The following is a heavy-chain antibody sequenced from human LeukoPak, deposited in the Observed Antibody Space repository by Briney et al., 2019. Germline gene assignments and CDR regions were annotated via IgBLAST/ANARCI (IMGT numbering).Heavy chain of an antibody. CDR2: ISYDGSNK. D-gene: IGHD3-3*01. Sequence: GGSLRLSCAASGFTFSSYAMHWVRQAPGKRLEWVAVISYDGSNKYYADSVKGRFTISRDNSKNTLYLQMNSLRAEDTAVYYCARSGVEALYDYWGQGTLVTVSS. CDR1: GFTFSSYA. V-gene: IGHV3-30-3*01. J-gene: IGHJ4*02. CDR3: ARSGVEALYDY.